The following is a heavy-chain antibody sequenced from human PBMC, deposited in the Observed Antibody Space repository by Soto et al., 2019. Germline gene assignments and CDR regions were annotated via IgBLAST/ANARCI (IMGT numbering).Heavy chain of an antibody. Sequence: PSETLSLTCAVYGGSFSGYYWSWIRQPPGKGLEWIGEINHSGSTNYNPSLKSRVTISVDTSKNQFSLKLTSVTAADTAVYYCARLFEDHGAYVIHYWGPGIRVTVAS. CDR2: INHSGST. CDR3: ARLFEDHGAYVIHY. J-gene: IGHJ4*02. V-gene: IGHV4-34*01. D-gene: IGHD4-17*01. CDR1: GGSFSGYY.